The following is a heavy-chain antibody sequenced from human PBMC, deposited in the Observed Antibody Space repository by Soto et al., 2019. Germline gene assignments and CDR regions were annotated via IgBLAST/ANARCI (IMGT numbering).Heavy chain of an antibody. J-gene: IGHJ6*02. V-gene: IGHV4-31*02. Sequence: SETLSLTLTVFCGSISDGGYYWSWIRQEPGKGLGWIGYIYYSGSTYYNPSLKSRVTISVDTSKNQFSLKLSSVTAADTAVYYCARWYIVATIRGEDYYYGMDVWGQGTTVTVSS. CDR2: IYYSGST. D-gene: IGHD5-12*01. CDR1: CGSISDGGYY. CDR3: ARWYIVATIRGEDYYYGMDV.